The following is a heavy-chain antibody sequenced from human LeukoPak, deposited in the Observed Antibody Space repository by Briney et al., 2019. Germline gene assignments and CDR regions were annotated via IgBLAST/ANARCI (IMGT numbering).Heavy chain of an antibody. J-gene: IGHJ3*02. V-gene: IGHV1-18*01. CDR2: ISAYNGNT. D-gene: IGHD3-10*01. Sequence: ASVKVSCKACGYTFTSYGISWVRQAPGQGLEWMGWISAYNGNTNYAQKLQGRVTMTTDTSTSTAYMELRSLRADDRAVYYCARDRGIRGGDAFDIWGQGTMVTVSS. CDR1: GYTFTSYG. CDR3: ARDRGIRGGDAFDI.